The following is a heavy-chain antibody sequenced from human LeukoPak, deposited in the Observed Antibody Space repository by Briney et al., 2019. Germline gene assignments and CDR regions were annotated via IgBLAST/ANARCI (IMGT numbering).Heavy chain of an antibody. CDR2: IYPNSGGT. Sequence: ASVKVSCKASGYTFIGYYMHWVRQAPGQGLEWMGWIYPNSGGTNYAQKFQGRVTMTRDTSISTAYMELSRLRSDDTAVYYCARERTLTSCYDYWGQGTLVTVSS. J-gene: IGHJ4*02. V-gene: IGHV1-2*02. D-gene: IGHD2-15*01. CDR3: ARERTLTSCYDY. CDR1: GYTFIGYY.